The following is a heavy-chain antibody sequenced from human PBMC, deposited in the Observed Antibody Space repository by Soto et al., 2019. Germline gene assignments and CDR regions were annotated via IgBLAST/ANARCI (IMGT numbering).Heavy chain of an antibody. CDR3: ARLGGTGYCSSTSCPGNYYYYGMDV. J-gene: IGHJ6*02. CDR1: GYSFTSYW. CDR2: IYPGDSDT. Sequence: PGESLKISCKGSGYSFTSYWIGWVRQMPGKGLEWMGIIYPGDSDTRYSPSFQGQVTISADKSISTAYLQWSSLKASDTAMYYCARLGGTGYCSSTSCPGNYYYYGMDVWGQGATVTVSS. D-gene: IGHD2-2*01. V-gene: IGHV5-51*01.